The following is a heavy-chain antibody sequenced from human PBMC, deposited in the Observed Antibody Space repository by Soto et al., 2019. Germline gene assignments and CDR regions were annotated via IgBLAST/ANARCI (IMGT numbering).Heavy chain of an antibody. Sequence: QVQLVQSVTELRKPGASVKLSCKASGYIFTKYYIAWVRQAPGHGLEWMGMINGYNGKANYGHDFRGRVIMTTDTSTNTAYMDLRSLTSDATGVYYCVRWDGFFGAGGVDWGQGTLVTVSS. CDR1: GYIFTKYY. CDR3: VRWDGFFGAGGVD. D-gene: IGHD3-16*01. J-gene: IGHJ4*02. CDR2: INGYNGKA. V-gene: IGHV1-18*01.